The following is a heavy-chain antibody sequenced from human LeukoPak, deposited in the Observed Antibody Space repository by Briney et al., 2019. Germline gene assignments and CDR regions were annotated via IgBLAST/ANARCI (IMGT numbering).Heavy chain of an antibody. V-gene: IGHV6-1*01. D-gene: IGHD6-13*01. Sequence: SQTLSLTCAISGDSVSSNNAAWNWIRQSPSRGLEWLGRTYYRSKWYNDYAVSVKSRIIINPDTSKNQFSLQLNSVTPEDTAVYFCARDQIASAGPNDYWGQGTLVTVSS. J-gene: IGHJ4*02. CDR2: TYYRSKWYN. CDR1: GDSVSSNNAA. CDR3: ARDQIASAGPNDY.